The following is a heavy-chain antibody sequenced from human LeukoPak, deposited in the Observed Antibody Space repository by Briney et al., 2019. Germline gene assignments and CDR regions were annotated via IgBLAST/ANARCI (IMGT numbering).Heavy chain of an antibody. Sequence: GASVKVSCKASGYTFTSYGISWVRQAPGQGLEWMGWISAYNGNTNYAQKLQGRVTMTTDTSTSTAYMELRSLRSDDTAVYYCARQVVVVVAATQTQYFDYWGQGTLVTVSS. V-gene: IGHV1-18*01. CDR2: ISAYNGNT. CDR3: ARQVVVVVAATQTQYFDY. CDR1: GYTFTSYG. D-gene: IGHD2-15*01. J-gene: IGHJ4*02.